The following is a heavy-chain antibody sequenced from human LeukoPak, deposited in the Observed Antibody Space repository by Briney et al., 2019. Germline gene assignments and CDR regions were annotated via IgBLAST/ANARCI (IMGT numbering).Heavy chain of an antibody. J-gene: IGHJ4*02. CDR1: GESFSGYY. D-gene: IGHD3-9*01. Sequence: SETLSLTCAVYGESFSGYYWSWIRQPPGKGLEWIGEINHSGSTNYNPSLKSRVTISVDTSKNQFSLKLSSVTAADTAVYYCARGGGVLTGYLDYRGQGTLVTVSS. V-gene: IGHV4-34*01. CDR3: ARGGGVLTGYLDY. CDR2: INHSGST.